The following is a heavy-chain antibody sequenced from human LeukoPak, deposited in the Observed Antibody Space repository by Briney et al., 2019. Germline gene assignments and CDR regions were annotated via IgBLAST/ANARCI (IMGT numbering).Heavy chain of an antibody. CDR2: INPNSGGT. V-gene: IGHV1-2*02. J-gene: IGHJ4*02. D-gene: IGHD4-4*01. Sequence: ASVKVSCKASGYTFTIYDINWVRQATGQGLEWMGWINPNSGGTNYAQKFQGRVTMTRDTSISTAYMELSRLRSDDTAVYYCARGDDYSNYIDYWGQGTLVTVSS. CDR3: ARGDDYSNYIDY. CDR1: GYTFTIYD.